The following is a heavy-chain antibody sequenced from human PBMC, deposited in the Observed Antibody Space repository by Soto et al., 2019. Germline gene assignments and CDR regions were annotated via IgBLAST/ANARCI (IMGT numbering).Heavy chain of an antibody. Sequence: GASVKVSCKASGYTFTSYGISWVLQSPGQGLEWMGWISAYNGNTNYAQKLQGRVTMTTDTSTSTAYMELRSLRSDDTAVYYCARAGVATITIFYYGMDVWGQGTTVTVSS. CDR2: ISAYNGNT. J-gene: IGHJ6*02. D-gene: IGHD5-12*01. CDR1: GYTFTSYG. CDR3: ARAGVATITIFYYGMDV. V-gene: IGHV1-18*04.